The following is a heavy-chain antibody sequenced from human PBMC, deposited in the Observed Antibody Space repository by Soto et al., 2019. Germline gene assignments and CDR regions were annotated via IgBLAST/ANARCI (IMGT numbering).Heavy chain of an antibody. Sequence: SETLSLTCAVYGGSFSGYYWSWIRQPPRKGLEWIGEINHSGSTNYNPSLKSRVTISVDTSKNQFSLKLSSVTAADTAVYYCARGADCSGGSCYSFNWFDPWGQGTLVTVSS. V-gene: IGHV4-34*01. D-gene: IGHD2-15*01. CDR2: INHSGST. J-gene: IGHJ5*02. CDR1: GGSFSGYY. CDR3: ARGADCSGGSCYSFNWFDP.